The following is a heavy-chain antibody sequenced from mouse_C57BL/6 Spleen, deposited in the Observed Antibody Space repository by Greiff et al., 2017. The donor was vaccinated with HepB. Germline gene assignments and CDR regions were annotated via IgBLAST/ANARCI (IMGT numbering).Heavy chain of an antibody. J-gene: IGHJ4*01. V-gene: IGHV2-9-1*01. D-gene: IGHD2-5*01. CDR3: ARPGDYSNYEGAMDY. CDR2: IWTGGGT. Sequence: QVQLQQSGPGLVAPSQSLSITCTVSGFSLTSYAISWVRQPPGKGLEWLGVIWTGGGTNYNSALKSRLSISKDNSKSQVFLKMNSLQTDDTARYYCARPGDYSNYEGAMDYWGQGTSVTVSS. CDR1: GFSLTSYA.